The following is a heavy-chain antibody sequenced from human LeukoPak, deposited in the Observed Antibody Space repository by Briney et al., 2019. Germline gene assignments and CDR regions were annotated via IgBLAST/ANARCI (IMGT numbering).Heavy chain of an antibody. Sequence: SQTLSLTCTVSGGSISSGSYYWSWIRQPPGKGLEWIGSIYHSGSTYYNPSLKSRVTISVDTSKNQFSLKLSSVTAADTAVYYCARLEAAMLGIDYWGQGTLVTVSS. J-gene: IGHJ4*02. CDR1: GGSISSGSYY. CDR2: IYHSGST. D-gene: IGHD2-2*01. V-gene: IGHV4-39*07. CDR3: ARLEAAMLGIDY.